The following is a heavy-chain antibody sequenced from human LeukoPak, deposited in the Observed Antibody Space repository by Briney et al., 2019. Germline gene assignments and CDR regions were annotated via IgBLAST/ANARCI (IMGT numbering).Heavy chain of an antibody. CDR3: AKDPEDLYCSSTSCYSGWFDP. Sequence: PGGSLRLSCAASGFTFSSYAMSWVRQAPGKGLEWVSAISGSGGSTYYADSVKGRFTISRDNSKNTLYLQMNSLRAEDTAVYYCAKDPEDLYCSSTSCYSGWFDPWGQGTLVTVSS. V-gene: IGHV3-23*01. D-gene: IGHD2-2*01. J-gene: IGHJ5*02. CDR1: GFTFSSYA. CDR2: ISGSGGST.